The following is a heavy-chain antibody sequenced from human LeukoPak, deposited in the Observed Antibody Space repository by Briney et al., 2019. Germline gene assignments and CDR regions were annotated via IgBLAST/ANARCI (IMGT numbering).Heavy chain of an antibody. J-gene: IGHJ4*02. CDR2: IKGDGIST. Sequence: GGSLRLSCAASGFDFSSNWMHWVRHAPGQGLVWVSRIKGDGISTNYADSVKGRFTISRDIAKNTLYLQMNRLRAEDTGVYYCAKDHYWSIDYWGRGTLVTVSS. D-gene: IGHD3-3*01. CDR1: GFDFSSNW. V-gene: IGHV3-74*01. CDR3: AKDHYWSIDY.